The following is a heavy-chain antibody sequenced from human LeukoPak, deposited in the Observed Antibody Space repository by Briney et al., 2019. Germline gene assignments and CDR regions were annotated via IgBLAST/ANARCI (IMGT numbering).Heavy chain of an antibody. D-gene: IGHD3-3*01. V-gene: IGHV1-18*01. CDR1: GYTFTSYG. Sequence: ASVKVACKASGYTFTSYGISWVRQAPGQGLEWMGWISAYNGNTNYAQKLQGRVTMTTDTSTSTAYMELRSLRSDDTAVYYCARDPPRITIFGVVPLDRMDVWGQGSTVTV. J-gene: IGHJ6*02. CDR3: ARDPPRITIFGVVPLDRMDV. CDR2: ISAYNGNT.